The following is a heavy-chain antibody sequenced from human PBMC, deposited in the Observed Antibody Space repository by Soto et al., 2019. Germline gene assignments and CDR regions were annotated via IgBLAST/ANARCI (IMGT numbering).Heavy chain of an antibody. D-gene: IGHD3-3*01. CDR3: ARDEGFLRS. CDR2: ISGYDGHT. Sequence: QVQLVQSGPEVKKPGASVKVSCKTSGYTFTNYGMAWVRQAPRQGLEWMGWISGYDGHTNYAQKFQGRVTMTTDTSTMTAYMEMRSLRPDDAAVYYCARDEGFLRSWGQGTQVAVSS. CDR1: GYTFTNYG. V-gene: IGHV1-18*01. J-gene: IGHJ5*02.